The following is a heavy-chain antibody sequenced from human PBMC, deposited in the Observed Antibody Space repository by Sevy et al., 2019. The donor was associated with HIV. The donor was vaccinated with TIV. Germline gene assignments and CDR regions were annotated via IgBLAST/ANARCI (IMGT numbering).Heavy chain of an antibody. Sequence: SETLSLTCTVSGYSISSGYYWGWIRQPPGKGLEWIGSIYHSGSTYYNPSLKSRVTISVDTSKNQFSLKLSSVTAADTAVYYCAAPADSSSQLLLDYWGQGTLVTVSS. J-gene: IGHJ4*02. CDR3: AAPADSSSQLLLDY. V-gene: IGHV4-38-2*02. D-gene: IGHD6-6*01. CDR2: IYHSGST. CDR1: GYSISSGYY.